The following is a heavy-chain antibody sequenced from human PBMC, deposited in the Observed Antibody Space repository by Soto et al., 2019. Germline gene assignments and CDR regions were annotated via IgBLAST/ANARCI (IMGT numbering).Heavy chain of an antibody. V-gene: IGHV3-23*01. J-gene: IGHJ4*02. Sequence: EVQLLESGGGLVQPGGSLRLSCGGSGFTFNSYAMTWFRQAPGKGLEWVSAISGSGGTKYYANSVKGRFTISRDQSKDTRYLQMNSLRAEDTAIYYCAKDRHYGSGTYSDSYLDYWGQGTLVTVS. D-gene: IGHD3-10*01. CDR2: ISGSGGTK. CDR3: AKDRHYGSGTYSDSYLDY. CDR1: GFTFNSYA.